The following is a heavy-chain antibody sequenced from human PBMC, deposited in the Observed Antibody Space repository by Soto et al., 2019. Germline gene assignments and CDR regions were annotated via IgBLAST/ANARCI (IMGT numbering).Heavy chain of an antibody. CDR1: GFSLSTSGVG. V-gene: IGHV2-5*02. D-gene: IGHD3-22*01. J-gene: IGHJ5*02. CDR3: AQRLRKDDDSSHYYRWFDP. Sequence: QITLKESGPTLVKPTQTLTLTCTFSGFSLSTSGVGVGWIRQPPGKALEWLALIYWDDDKRYSPSLKSRLTITKDTSKNQVVLTMTNMDPVDTATYYCAQRLRKDDDSSHYYRWFDPWGQGTLVTVSS. CDR2: IYWDDDK.